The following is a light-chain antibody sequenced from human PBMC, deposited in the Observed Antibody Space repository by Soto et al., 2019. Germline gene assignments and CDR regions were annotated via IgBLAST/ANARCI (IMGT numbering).Light chain of an antibody. V-gene: IGKV4-1*01. J-gene: IGKJ4*02. CDR3: QQYYSTPLT. Sequence: DIVMTQSPDSLAVSLGERATINCKSSQSVLYSSNNKNYLAWYQQKPGQPPKLLIYWASTRESGVPDRFSGSGAGTDFARTISRLQAEDVAVYYCQQYYSTPLTFGGGTKGEIK. CDR2: WAS. CDR1: QSVLYSSNNKNY.